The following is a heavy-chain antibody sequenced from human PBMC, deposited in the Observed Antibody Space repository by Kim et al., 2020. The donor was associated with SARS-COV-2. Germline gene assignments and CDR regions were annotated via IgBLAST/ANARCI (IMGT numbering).Heavy chain of an antibody. D-gene: IGHD3-22*01. J-gene: IGHJ4*02. V-gene: IGHV3-48*03. CDR3: ARVVANYYDSSGN. CDR1: GFTFSSYE. CDR2: ISSSGSTI. Sequence: GGSLRLSCAASGFTFSSYEMNWVRQAPGKGLEWVSYISSSGSTIYYADSVKGRFTISRDNAKNSLYLQINSLRAEDTAVYYCARVVANYYDSSGNWGQGTLVTVSS.